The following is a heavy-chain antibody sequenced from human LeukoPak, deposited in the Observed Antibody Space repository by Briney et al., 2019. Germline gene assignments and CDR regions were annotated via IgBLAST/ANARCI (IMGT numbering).Heavy chain of an antibody. CDR2: IFYSGST. CDR3: ARDWGFDSSGWYLRRSWFDP. CDR1: GGSLCTSSYY. Sequence: PLGTPSLTSTVSGGSLCTSSYYSGSVCHPPGRGLGWVGSIFYSGSTSYSPSLKSRVTISPDTSRSQFSLKLNSVTAADTAVYYCARDWGFDSSGWYLRRSWFDPWGQGTLVTVSS. J-gene: IGHJ5*02. V-gene: IGHV4-39*07. D-gene: IGHD6-19*01.